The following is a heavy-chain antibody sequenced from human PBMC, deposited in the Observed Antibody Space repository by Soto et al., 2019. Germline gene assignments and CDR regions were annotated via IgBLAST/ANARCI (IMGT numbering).Heavy chain of an antibody. V-gene: IGHV4-39*01. J-gene: IGHJ4*02. D-gene: IGHD3-16*01. Sequence: NPSETLSLTCTFSCGSIISSSYYWGWIRQPPGKGLEWIGSIYYSGSTYYNPSLKSRVTISVDTSKNQFSLKLSSVTAADTAVYYCARQTGETHFDYWGQGTLVTVSS. CDR1: CGSIISSSYY. CDR3: ARQTGETHFDY. CDR2: IYYSGST.